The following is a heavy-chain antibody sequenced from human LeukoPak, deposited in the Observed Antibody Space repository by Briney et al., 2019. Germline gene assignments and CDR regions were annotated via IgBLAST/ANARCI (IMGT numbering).Heavy chain of an antibody. V-gene: IGHV4-34*01. Sequence: PSETLSLTCAVYGGSFRGYYWSWIRQPPGKGLEWIGEINHSGSTNYNPSLKSRVTISVDTSKNRFSLKLSSVTAADTAVYYCARPWSPYYDYVWGSYRHAWFDPWGQGTLVTVSS. CDR2: INHSGST. J-gene: IGHJ5*02. CDR3: ARPWSPYYDYVWGSYRHAWFDP. CDR1: GGSFRGYY. D-gene: IGHD3-16*02.